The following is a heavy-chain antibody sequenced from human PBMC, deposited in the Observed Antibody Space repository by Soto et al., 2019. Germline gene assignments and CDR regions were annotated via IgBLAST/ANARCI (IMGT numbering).Heavy chain of an antibody. CDR1: GGTFSTYS. Sequence: QVQLVQSGAEVKKPGSSVKVSCKTSGGTFSTYSIVWVRQAPGEGLEWMGGILPIFGTANYAQKFQDRVTITADKSTNTAFMELSSLKSEDTAMYYCSSASGNNYGVGTNYYFDYLGQGTLVTVSS. CDR3: SSASGNNYGVGTNYYFDY. V-gene: IGHV1-69*06. D-gene: IGHD1-26*01. CDR2: ILPIFGTA. J-gene: IGHJ4*02.